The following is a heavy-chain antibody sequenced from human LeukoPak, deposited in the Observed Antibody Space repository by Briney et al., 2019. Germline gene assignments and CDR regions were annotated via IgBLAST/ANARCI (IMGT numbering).Heavy chain of an antibody. CDR3: ATTTSGGDAFDI. CDR1: GGSIAHYY. D-gene: IGHD1-26*01. V-gene: IGHV4-59*01. J-gene: IGHJ3*02. CDR2: SYYSGST. Sequence: PSETLSLTCTVSGGSIAHYYWTWIRQPPGKTLEWIGYSYYSGSTKYNPSLKSRVTISVDTSNNQFSLNLRSVTAADTAVYYCATTTSGGDAFDIWGQGTMVTVSS.